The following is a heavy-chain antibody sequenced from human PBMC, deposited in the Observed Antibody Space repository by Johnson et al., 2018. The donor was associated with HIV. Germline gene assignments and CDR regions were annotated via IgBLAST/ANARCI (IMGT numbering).Heavy chain of an antibody. Sequence: QVQLVESGGGVVQPGRSLRLSCAASGFTFSDYYMSWIRQAPGKGLEWVAFIRYDGSNKYYADSVKGRFTISRDNSKNTLYLQMNSLRAEDTAVYYCAKGGSLTQDAPFDIWGQGTMVTVSS. J-gene: IGHJ3*02. CDR2: IRYDGSNK. CDR1: GFTFSDYY. V-gene: IGHV3-30*02. D-gene: IGHD1-14*01. CDR3: AKGGSLTQDAPFDI.